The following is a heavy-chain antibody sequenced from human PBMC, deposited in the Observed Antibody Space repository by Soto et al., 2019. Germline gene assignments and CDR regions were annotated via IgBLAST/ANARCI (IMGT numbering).Heavy chain of an antibody. V-gene: IGHV3-30-3*01. CDR1: GFTFSSYA. J-gene: IGHJ4*02. Sequence: GGSLRLSCAASGFTFSSYAMHWVRQAPGKGLEWVAVISYDGSNKYYADSVKGRFTISRDNSKNTLYLQMNSLRAEDTAVYYCASLVDFWSGTAPFDYWGQGTLVTVSS. D-gene: IGHD3-3*01. CDR2: ISYDGSNK. CDR3: ASLVDFWSGTAPFDY.